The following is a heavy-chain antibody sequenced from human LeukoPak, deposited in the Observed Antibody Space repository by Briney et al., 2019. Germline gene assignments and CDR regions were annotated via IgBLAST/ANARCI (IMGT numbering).Heavy chain of an antibody. CDR2: IRYDGSNK. CDR1: GFTFNTYV. V-gene: IGHV3-30*02. Sequence: GGSLRLSCSASGFTFNTYVMNWARQAPGKGLEWVAFIRYDGSNKYYADSVKGRFTISRDNSKNTLYLQMNSLRAEDTAVYYCAKFAYDSSGNDAFDIWGQGTMVTVSS. J-gene: IGHJ3*02. CDR3: AKFAYDSSGNDAFDI. D-gene: IGHD3-22*01.